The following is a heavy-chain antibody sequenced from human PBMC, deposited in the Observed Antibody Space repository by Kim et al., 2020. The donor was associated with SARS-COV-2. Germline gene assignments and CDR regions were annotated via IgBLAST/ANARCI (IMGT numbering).Heavy chain of an antibody. CDR1: GFTFSSYG. CDR3: ARDNGAAVHPGTAFDY. CDR2: IWYDGSNK. D-gene: IGHD6-25*01. J-gene: IGHJ4*02. Sequence: GGSLRLSCAASGFTFSSYGMHWVRQAPGKGLEWVAVIWYDGSNKYYADSVKGRFTISRDNSKNTLYLQMNSLRAEDTAVYYCARDNGAAVHPGTAFDYWGQGTLVTVSS. V-gene: IGHV3-33*01.